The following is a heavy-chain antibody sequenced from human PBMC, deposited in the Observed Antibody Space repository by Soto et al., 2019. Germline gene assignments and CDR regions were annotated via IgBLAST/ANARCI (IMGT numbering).Heavy chain of an antibody. CDR3: ARGKYPGSVDV. CDR1: GFTFSDYY. CDR2: ISGPGTVI. J-gene: IGHJ3*01. V-gene: IGHV3-11*01. Sequence: QMQLVEFGGGLVRSGGSLRLSCVSSGFTFSDYYMHWMRLAPGKGLEWVSYISGPGTVISYADSVKGRFTISRDNAKDSLFLQLNNLRAEDTALYYCARGKYPGSVDVWSQGTMVSVSS.